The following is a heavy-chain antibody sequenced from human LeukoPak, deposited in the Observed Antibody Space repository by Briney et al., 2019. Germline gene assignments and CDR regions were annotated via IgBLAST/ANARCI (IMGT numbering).Heavy chain of an antibody. J-gene: IGHJ6*03. V-gene: IGHV3-30*18. CDR1: GFTFSSYG. CDR3: AKDYYDSSGYYADYYYYYYMDV. D-gene: IGHD3-22*01. CDR2: ISYDGSNK. Sequence: SGGSLRLSCAASGFTFSSYGMRWVRQAPGKGLEWVAVISYDGSNKYYADSVKGRFTISRDNSKNTLYLQMNSLRAEDTAVYYCAKDYYDSSGYYADYYYYYYMDVWGKGTTVTVSS.